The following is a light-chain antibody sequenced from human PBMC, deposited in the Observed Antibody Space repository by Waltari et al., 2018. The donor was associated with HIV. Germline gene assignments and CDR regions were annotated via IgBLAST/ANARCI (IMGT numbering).Light chain of an antibody. V-gene: IGLV6-57*01. Sequence: NFVLSQPHSVSESSGKTVIIPCSRSSGRLARAYLQRYQQRPGSSPSTLIYAAYQRPSGVPDRFSGSVDSSSNSASLTISGLRSDDEADYYCQSYDGTNWVFGGGTKLTVL. J-gene: IGLJ3*02. CDR1: SGRLARAY. CDR3: QSYDGTNWV. CDR2: AAY.